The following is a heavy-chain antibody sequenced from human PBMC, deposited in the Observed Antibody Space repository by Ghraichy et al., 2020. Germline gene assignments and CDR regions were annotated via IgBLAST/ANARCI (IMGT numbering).Heavy chain of an antibody. CDR3: ARVGSCSSSSCYRYYYGMDV. J-gene: IGHJ6*02. D-gene: IGHD2-2*02. CDR2: ISASGTYF. Sequence: GSLRLSCASSGFTFSSYTMNWVRQAPGKGLEWVSSISASGTYFYYGDSVKGRFTISRDNANNSLSLQMSSLRAGDTAVYYCARVGSCSSSSCYRYYYGMDVWGQGTTVTVSS. V-gene: IGHV3-21*01. CDR1: GFTFSSYT.